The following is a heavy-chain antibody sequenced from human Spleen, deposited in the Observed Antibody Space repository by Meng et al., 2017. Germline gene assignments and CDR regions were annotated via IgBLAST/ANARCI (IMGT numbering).Heavy chain of an antibody. Sequence: GELQQGGAGLLKPSAILSLTGVVLGGSFSDYYWSWIRQPPGKGLEWIGEINHSGSTNYNPSLESRATISVDTSQNNLSLKLSSVTAADSAVYYCARGIRGIAAAGTNRNDYWGQGTLVTVSS. J-gene: IGHJ4*02. D-gene: IGHD6-13*01. CDR3: ARGIRGIAAAGTNRNDY. V-gene: IGHV4-34*01. CDR2: INHSGST. CDR1: GGSFSDYY.